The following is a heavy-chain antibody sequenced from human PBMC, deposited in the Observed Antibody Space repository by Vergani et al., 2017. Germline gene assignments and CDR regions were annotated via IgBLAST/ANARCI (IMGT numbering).Heavy chain of an antibody. CDR1: GGSFSGYY. Sequence: QVQLQQWGAGLLKPSETLSLTCAVYGGSFSGYYWSWIRQPPGKGLEWIGEINHSGSTNYNPSLKSRVTISVDTSKNQFSLKLSSVTAADTAVYYCARDLAPYSHTSGWYYWGQGTLVTVSS. CDR2: INHSGST. V-gene: IGHV4-34*01. CDR3: ARDLAPYSHTSGWYY. D-gene: IGHD6-19*01. J-gene: IGHJ4*02.